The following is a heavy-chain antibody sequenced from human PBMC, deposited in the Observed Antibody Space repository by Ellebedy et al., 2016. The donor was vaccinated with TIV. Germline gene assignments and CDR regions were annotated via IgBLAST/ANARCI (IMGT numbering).Heavy chain of an antibody. Sequence: MPSETLSLTCEVYGGSLNNYWWSWIRQPPGKGLEWIGEVTPSGGNNFNPSLKSRVTISLDTSKRQLSLKVNSVTASDTAVYYCAGHPDDFDSWGQGTLVTVSS. V-gene: IGHV4-34*01. CDR3: AGHPDDFDS. CDR1: GGSLNNYW. J-gene: IGHJ4*02. CDR2: VTPSGGN.